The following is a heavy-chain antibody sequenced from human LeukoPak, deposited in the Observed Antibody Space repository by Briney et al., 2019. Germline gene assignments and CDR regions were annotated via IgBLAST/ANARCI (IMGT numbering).Heavy chain of an antibody. CDR2: LHTSGST. CDR3: ARDPGGNSESSIFDY. J-gene: IGHJ4*02. CDR1: GGSISSYY. V-gene: IGHV4-4*07. Sequence: SETLSLTCTVSGGSISSYYWSWIRQPAGEGLEWIGRLHTSGSTHYNPSLKSRVTMSVDTSKNQFSLKLSSVTAADTAVYYCARDPGGNSESSIFDYWGQGTLVTVSS. D-gene: IGHD4-23*01.